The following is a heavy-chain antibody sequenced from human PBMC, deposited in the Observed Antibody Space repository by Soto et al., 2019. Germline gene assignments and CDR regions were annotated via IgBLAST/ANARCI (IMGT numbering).Heavy chain of an antibody. Sequence: PSETLSLTCTVSGGSISSYYWSWIRQPPGKGLEWIGYIYYSGGTNYNPSLKSRVTISVDTSKNQFSLKLSSVTAADTAVYYCARDHSGSYSDYFDYWGQGTLVTVSS. D-gene: IGHD1-26*01. V-gene: IGHV4-59*01. J-gene: IGHJ4*02. CDR2: IYYSGGT. CDR3: ARDHSGSYSDYFDY. CDR1: GGSISSYY.